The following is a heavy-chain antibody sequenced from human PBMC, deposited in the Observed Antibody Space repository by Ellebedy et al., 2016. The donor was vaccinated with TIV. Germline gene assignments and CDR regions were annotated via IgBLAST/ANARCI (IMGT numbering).Heavy chain of an antibody. Sequence: GESLKISCAASGFTFSSYGMHWVRQAPGKGLEWVAVISYDGSNKYYADSVKGRFTISRDNSKNTLYLQMNSLRAEDTAVYYCARDPPIAVAVPFDYWGQGTLVTVSS. J-gene: IGHJ4*02. CDR2: ISYDGSNK. CDR1: GFTFSSYG. CDR3: ARDPPIAVAVPFDY. V-gene: IGHV3-30*03. D-gene: IGHD6-19*01.